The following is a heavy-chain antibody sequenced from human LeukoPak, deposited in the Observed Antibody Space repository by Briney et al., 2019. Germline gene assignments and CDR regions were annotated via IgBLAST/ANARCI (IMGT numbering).Heavy chain of an antibody. Sequence: HSGGSLRLSCAASGFTFSSYWMSWVRQVPGKGLEWVANIKQDGSEKYYVDSVKGRFTISRDNAKNSLYLQMNGLRAEDSAMYYCATDRIVVVIGIKNDAFDIWGQGTMVTVSS. CDR3: ATDRIVVVIGIKNDAFDI. D-gene: IGHD2-21*01. CDR2: IKQDGSEK. CDR1: GFTFSSYW. V-gene: IGHV3-7*01. J-gene: IGHJ3*02.